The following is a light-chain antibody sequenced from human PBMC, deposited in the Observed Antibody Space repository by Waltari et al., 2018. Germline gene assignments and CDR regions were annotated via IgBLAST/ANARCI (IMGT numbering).Light chain of an antibody. V-gene: IGLV2-23*02. J-gene: IGLJ2*01. CDR3: CSYASSSSFVL. Sequence: QSALTQPASVSGSPGQSITISCTGTNHDVGGSGYFPWYQHHPGDSPKLMIYDVNKRPSGVSYRFSGSKSGNTASLTISGLQAEDEADYYCCSYASSSSFVLFGGGTKLTVL. CDR2: DVN. CDR1: NHDVGGSGY.